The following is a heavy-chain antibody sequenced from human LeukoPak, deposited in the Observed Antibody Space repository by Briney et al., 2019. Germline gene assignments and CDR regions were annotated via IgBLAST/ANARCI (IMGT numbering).Heavy chain of an antibody. CDR2: ISDSGGST. V-gene: IGHV3-23*01. J-gene: IGHJ5*02. Sequence: PGGSLRLSCAASGFTFSSYAMSWVRQPPGKGLEWVSAISDSGGSTYYADSVKGRFTISRHKSKNTLYLQMNSLIAEHTAVYYCAKDKASSSKGPGWFGPWGQGTLVSVSS. CDR3: AKDKASSSKGPGWFGP. D-gene: IGHD6-13*01. CDR1: GFTFSSYA.